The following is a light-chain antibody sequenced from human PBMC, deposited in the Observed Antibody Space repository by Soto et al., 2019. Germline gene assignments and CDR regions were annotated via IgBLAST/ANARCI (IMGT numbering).Light chain of an antibody. CDR1: SSDIGSYNL. J-gene: IGLJ3*02. CDR2: EVS. Sequence: QSVLTKPASVSGSPGQSITISCTGTSSDIGSYNLVSWYQQHPGKAPKLIIYEVSKRPSGVSNRFSGSKSGNTASLTISGLQAEDEADYYCCSYAASTTFVFGGGTKLTVL. CDR3: CSYAASTTFV. V-gene: IGLV2-23*02.